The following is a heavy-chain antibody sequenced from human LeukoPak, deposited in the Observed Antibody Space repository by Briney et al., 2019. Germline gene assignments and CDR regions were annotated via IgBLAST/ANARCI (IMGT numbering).Heavy chain of an antibody. V-gene: IGHV3-21*01. J-gene: IGHJ6*02. Sequence: GGSLRLSCAASGFAFTRFNMNWVRQAPGKGLELVSSITSSGTYIYYADSVKGRFTISRDNAKNSLYLQTNSLRAEDTAVYYCVRPFYCDSNGGEGMDVWGQGTTVTVSS. CDR3: VRPFYCDSNGGEGMDV. D-gene: IGHD3-22*01. CDR2: ITSSGTYI. CDR1: GFAFTRFN.